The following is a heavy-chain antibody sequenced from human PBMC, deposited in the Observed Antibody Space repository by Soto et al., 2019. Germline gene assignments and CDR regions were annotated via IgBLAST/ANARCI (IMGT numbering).Heavy chain of an antibody. CDR1: GFTFSSYW. CDR3: ASQYCSSTSCYTNFDY. J-gene: IGHJ4*02. Sequence: GGSLRLSCAASGFTFSSYWMHWVRQAPGKGLVWVSRINSDGSSTSYADSVKGRFTISRDNAKNTLYLQMNSLRAEDTAVYYCASQYCSSTSCYTNFDYWGQGTLVTVSS. V-gene: IGHV3-74*01. CDR2: INSDGSST. D-gene: IGHD2-2*02.